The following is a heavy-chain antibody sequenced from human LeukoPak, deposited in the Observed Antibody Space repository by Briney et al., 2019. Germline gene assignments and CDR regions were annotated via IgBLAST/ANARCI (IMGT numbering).Heavy chain of an antibody. Sequence: SETLSLTCTVSGGSISSSSYYWGWIRQPPGKGLAWIGSIYYSGSTYYNPSLKSRVTISVDTSKNQFSLKLSSVTAADTAVYYCARDLSGWYNWFDPWGQGTLVTVSS. CDR3: ARDLSGWYNWFDP. CDR1: GGSISSSSYY. CDR2: IYYSGST. V-gene: IGHV4-39*07. D-gene: IGHD6-19*01. J-gene: IGHJ5*02.